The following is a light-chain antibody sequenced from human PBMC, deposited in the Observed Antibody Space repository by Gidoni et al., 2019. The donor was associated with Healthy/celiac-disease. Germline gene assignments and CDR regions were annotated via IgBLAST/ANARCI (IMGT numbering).Light chain of an antibody. V-gene: IGLV1-47*01. Sequence: QSVLTQPPSASGTPGQRVTISCSGSSSNIGSNYVYWYQQLPGTAPKLLIYRNNQRPSGVPDRFSGSKSGTSASLAISGLRSEDEADYYCAAWDDSLSGPLYVFATGTKVTVL. CDR2: RNN. CDR3: AAWDDSLSGPLYV. CDR1: SSNIGSNY. J-gene: IGLJ1*01.